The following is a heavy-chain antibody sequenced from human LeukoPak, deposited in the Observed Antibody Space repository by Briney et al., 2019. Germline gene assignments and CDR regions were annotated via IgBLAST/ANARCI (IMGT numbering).Heavy chain of an antibody. CDR3: AKSSGCSYGSGYSFDY. CDR2: ISGSGGST. V-gene: IGHV3-23*01. Sequence: GGSLRLSCAASGFTFSSYAMSWVRQAPGKGLEWVSAISGSGGSTYYADSVKGRFTISRDNSKNTLYLQMNSLRAEDTAVYYCAKSSGCSYGSGYSFDYWGQGTRVTVSS. J-gene: IGHJ4*02. CDR1: GFTFSSYA. D-gene: IGHD5-18*01.